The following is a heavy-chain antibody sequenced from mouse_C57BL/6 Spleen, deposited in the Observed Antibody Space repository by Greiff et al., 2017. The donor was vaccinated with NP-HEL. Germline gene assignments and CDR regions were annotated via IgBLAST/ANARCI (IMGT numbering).Heavy chain of an antibody. CDR2: INPGSGST. J-gene: IGHJ3*01. CDR1: GYTFTSYW. Sequence: QVQLQQPGAELVKPGASVKMSCKASGYTFTSYWITWVKQRPGQGLEWIGDINPGSGSTNYNEKFKSKATLTVDTSSSTAYMQLSSLTSEDSAVYYCARGNYDYDEGFAYWGQGTLVTVSA. V-gene: IGHV1-55*01. CDR3: ARGNYDYDEGFAY. D-gene: IGHD2-4*01.